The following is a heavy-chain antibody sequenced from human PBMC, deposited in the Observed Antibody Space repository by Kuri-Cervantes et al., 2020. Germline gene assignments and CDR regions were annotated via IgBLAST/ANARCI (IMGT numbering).Heavy chain of an antibody. J-gene: IGHJ4*02. CDR3: ARGRSKDYFDY. V-gene: IGHV4-39*01. Sequence: SETLSLTCTVSGGSISSSSYYWGWIRQPPGKGLEWIGSIYYSGSTYYNPSLKSRVTISVDTSKNQFSLKLSSVTAADTAVYYCARGRSKDYFDYWGQGTTVTVSS. CDR1: GGSISSSSYY. CDR2: IYYSGST.